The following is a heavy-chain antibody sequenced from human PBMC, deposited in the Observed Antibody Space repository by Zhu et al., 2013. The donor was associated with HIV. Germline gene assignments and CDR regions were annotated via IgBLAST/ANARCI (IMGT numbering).Heavy chain of an antibody. D-gene: IGHD2-15*01. CDR3: AARRGSPYYYGMDV. Sequence: VQLVQSGAEVKKPGASVKVSCKASGYTFTGYYMHWVRQAPGQGLEWMGIINPSGGSTSYAQKFQGRVTMTRDTSTSTVYMELSSLRSEDTALYFCAARRGSPYYYGMDVWGQGPRSSSP. CDR1: GYTFTGYY. CDR2: INPSGGST. V-gene: IGHV1-46*01. J-gene: IGHJ6*02.